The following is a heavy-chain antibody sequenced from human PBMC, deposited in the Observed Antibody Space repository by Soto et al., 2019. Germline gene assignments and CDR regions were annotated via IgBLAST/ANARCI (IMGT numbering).Heavy chain of an antibody. CDR3: AKVREYDFYTAPRFDP. CDR1: GFTVSSNY. CDR2: IYSGGST. Sequence: EVQLVETGGGLIQPGGSLRLSCAASGFTVSSNYMSWVRQAPGKGLEWVSVIYSGGSTYYADSVRGRFTISRDNSKNTLYLQMKSLRAEDTAIYYCAKVREYDFYTAPRFDPWGQGTLVTVSS. V-gene: IGHV3-53*02. D-gene: IGHD3-3*01. J-gene: IGHJ5*02.